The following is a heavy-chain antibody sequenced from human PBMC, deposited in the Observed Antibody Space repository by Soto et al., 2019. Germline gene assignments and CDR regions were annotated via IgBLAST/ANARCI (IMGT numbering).Heavy chain of an antibody. CDR2: IYYSGGT. Sequence: QVQLQESGPGLVRPSQTLSLSCTVSGGSISNSANHWSWIRQHPGEGLEWIGYIYYSGGTYYSPYLKGRITMSIDASKNQFSLKLSSATAADTALDYLAKGVRGVPKWFDPWGQGTLVTVAS. J-gene: IGHJ5*02. V-gene: IGHV4-31*03. CDR3: AKGVRGVPKWFDP. CDR1: GGSISNSANH. D-gene: IGHD3-10*01.